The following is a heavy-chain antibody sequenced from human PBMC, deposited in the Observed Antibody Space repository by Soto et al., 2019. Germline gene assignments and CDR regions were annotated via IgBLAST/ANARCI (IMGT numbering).Heavy chain of an antibody. J-gene: IGHJ4*02. CDR3: ARWLQLRPLDY. V-gene: IGHV1-18*01. CDR2: ITVSNGHA. Sequence: QVQLVQSGGEVKKPGASVKVSCKTSGYTFNRFGIGWVRQAPGQGLEYIGWITVSNGHADYAQKFQGRVTLTADTSTYTAYMELRNLTSDDTAIYYCARWLQLRPLDYWGQGTLVTVSS. D-gene: IGHD1-7*01. CDR1: GYTFNRFG.